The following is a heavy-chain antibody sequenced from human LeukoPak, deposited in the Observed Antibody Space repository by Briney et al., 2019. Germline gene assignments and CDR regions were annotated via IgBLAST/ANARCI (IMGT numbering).Heavy chain of an antibody. V-gene: IGHV4-30-4*01. Sequence: KSSETLPLTCTVSGGSISSGDYYWSWIRQPPGKGLEWIGYIYYSGSTYYNPSLKSRVTISVDTSKNQFSLKLSSVTAADTAVYYCASRAYCYDIGWFDPWGQGTLVTVSS. CDR3: ASRAYCYDIGWFDP. CDR2: IYYSGST. D-gene: IGHD3-22*01. J-gene: IGHJ5*02. CDR1: GGSISSGDYY.